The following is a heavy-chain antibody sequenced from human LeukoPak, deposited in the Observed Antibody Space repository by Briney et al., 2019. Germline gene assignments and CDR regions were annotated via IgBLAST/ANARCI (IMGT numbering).Heavy chain of an antibody. D-gene: IGHD3-10*01. CDR2: IIPILGIA. V-gene: IGHV1-69*04. Sequence: GASVKVSCKASGGTFSSYAISWVRQAPGQGLEWMGRIIPILGIANYAQKFQGRVTITADKSTSTAYMELSSLRSEDTAVYYCARDSSMGWFGELRAFDYWGQGTLVTVSP. CDR3: ARDSSMGWFGELRAFDY. CDR1: GGTFSSYA. J-gene: IGHJ4*02.